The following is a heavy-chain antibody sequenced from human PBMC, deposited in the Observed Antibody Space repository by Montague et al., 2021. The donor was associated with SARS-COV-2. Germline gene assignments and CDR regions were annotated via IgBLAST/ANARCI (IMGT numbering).Heavy chain of an antibody. CDR3: ARLYGSSFDY. V-gene: IGHV4-39*01. J-gene: IGHJ4*02. D-gene: IGHD4-17*01. CDR2: FYYAGGT. CDR1: GGSVSRISSH. Sequence: SETLSLTCTVSGGSVSRISSHWGWIRQPPGKGPEYIGSFYYAGGTQYNPSLKSRVTISVDTSNDQFSLKMNSVTAADTAVYFCARLYGSSFDYRGQGTLVTVSS.